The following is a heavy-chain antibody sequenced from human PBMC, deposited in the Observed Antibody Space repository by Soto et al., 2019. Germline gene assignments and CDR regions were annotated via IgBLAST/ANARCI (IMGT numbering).Heavy chain of an antibody. CDR3: ARVADTILMVAATWNAFDI. J-gene: IGHJ3*02. Sequence: GESLKISCKGSGHSFSTYWIGWVRQMPGKGLEWMGIIYPGDSDTRYSPSFQGQVTISADKSISTAYLQWSSLKASDTAMYYCARVADTILMVAATWNAFDIWGQGTMVTVSS. CDR1: GHSFSTYW. V-gene: IGHV5-51*01. CDR2: IYPGDSDT. D-gene: IGHD2-15*01.